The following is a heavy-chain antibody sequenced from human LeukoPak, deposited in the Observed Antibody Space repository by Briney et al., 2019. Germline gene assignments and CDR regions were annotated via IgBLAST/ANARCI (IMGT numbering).Heavy chain of an antibody. J-gene: IGHJ3*02. V-gene: IGHV3-23*01. CDR1: GFTVSSNY. Sequence: PGGSLRLSCAASGFTVSSNYMSWVRQAPGKGLEWVSAISGSGGSTYYADSVEGRFTISRDNSKNTLYLQMNSLRAEDTAVYYCAKDPHIVGSNPGFAFDIWGQGTMVTVSS. D-gene: IGHD1-26*01. CDR2: ISGSGGST. CDR3: AKDPHIVGSNPGFAFDI.